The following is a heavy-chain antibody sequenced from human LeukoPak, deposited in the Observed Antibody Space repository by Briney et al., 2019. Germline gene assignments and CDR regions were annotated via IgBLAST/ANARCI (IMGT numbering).Heavy chain of an antibody. V-gene: IGHV4-38-2*02. J-gene: IGHJ4*02. CDR1: GYSISSGYY. D-gene: IGHD4-11*01. CDR3: ARVPGYSDYGYFDY. Sequence: PSETLSLTCTVSGYSISSGYYWGWIRQPPGKGLEWIGSIYHSGSTYYNPSLKSRVTISVDTSKNQFSLKLSSVTAADTAVYYCARVPGYSDYGYFDYWGQGTLVTVSS. CDR2: IYHSGST.